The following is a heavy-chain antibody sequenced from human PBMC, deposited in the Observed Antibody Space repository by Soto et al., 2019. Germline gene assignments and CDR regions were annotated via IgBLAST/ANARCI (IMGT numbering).Heavy chain of an antibody. CDR2: INHSGST. CDR1: GGSFSGYY. J-gene: IGHJ5*02. CDR3: ARGRGRITMTGNWFDP. V-gene: IGHV4-34*01. D-gene: IGHD3-3*01. Sequence: SETLALTCAVYGGSFSGYYGSWIRQPPGKGLEWIGEINHSGSTNYNPSLKSRVTISVDTSKNQFSLKLSSVTAADTAVYYCARGRGRITMTGNWFDPWGQGTLVTVSS.